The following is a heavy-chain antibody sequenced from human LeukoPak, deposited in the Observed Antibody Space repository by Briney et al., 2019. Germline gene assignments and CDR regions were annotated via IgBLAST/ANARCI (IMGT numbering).Heavy chain of an antibody. CDR2: IRYDGSNK. J-gene: IGHJ4*02. CDR3: AKVVGDHDYFDY. Sequence: GESLRLSCAASGFTFSSYGMHWVRQAPGKGLEWVAFIRYDGSNKYYADSVKGRFTISRDNSKNTLYLQMNSLRAEDTAVYYCAKVVGDHDYFDYWGQGTLVTVSS. V-gene: IGHV3-30*02. D-gene: IGHD2-21*02. CDR1: GFTFSSYG.